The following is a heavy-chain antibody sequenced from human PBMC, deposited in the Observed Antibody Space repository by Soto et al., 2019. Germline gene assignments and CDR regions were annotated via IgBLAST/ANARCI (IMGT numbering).Heavy chain of an antibody. CDR2: TYFRSRWYN. V-gene: IGHV6-1*01. CDR1: GDSVSSKTAA. CDR3: ARVSFDHFVHWFDP. J-gene: IGHJ5*02. D-gene: IGHD3-9*01. Sequence: SQIPSLTCAISGDSVSSKTAAWNWIRQSPSRGLEWLGRTYFRSRWYNDYAISVKSRITINPDTSKNQFSLLLNSVTPEDTAVYYCARVSFDHFVHWFDPWGQGTLVTVSS.